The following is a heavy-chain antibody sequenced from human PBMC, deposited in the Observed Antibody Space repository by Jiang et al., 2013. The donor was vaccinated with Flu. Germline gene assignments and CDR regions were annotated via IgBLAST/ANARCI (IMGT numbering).Heavy chain of an antibody. CDR2: TYYRSKWYN. Sequence: SQTLSLTCAISGDSVSSNSAAWNWIRQSPSRGLEWLGRTYYRSKWYNDYAVSVKSRITINPDTSKNQFSLQLNSVTPEDTAVYYCARGHSSGYYKEEYYYYGMDVWGQGDHGHRLL. CDR1: GDSVSSNSAA. V-gene: IGHV6-1*01. CDR3: ARGHSSGYYKEEYYYYGMDV. D-gene: IGHD3-22*01. J-gene: IGHJ6*02.